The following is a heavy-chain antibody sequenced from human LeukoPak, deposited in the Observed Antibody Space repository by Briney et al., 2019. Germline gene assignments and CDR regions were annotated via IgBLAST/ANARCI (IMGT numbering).Heavy chain of an antibody. V-gene: IGHV3-23*01. CDR3: AKGADIVVVVAAGADDY. CDR2: ISGSGGST. Sequence: GGSLRLSCAASGFTFSSYSMNWVRQAPGKGLEWVSAISGSGGSTYYADSVKGRFTISRDNSKNTLYLQMNSLRAEDTAVYYCAKGADIVVVVAAGADDYWGQGTLVTVSS. D-gene: IGHD2-15*01. J-gene: IGHJ4*02. CDR1: GFTFSSYS.